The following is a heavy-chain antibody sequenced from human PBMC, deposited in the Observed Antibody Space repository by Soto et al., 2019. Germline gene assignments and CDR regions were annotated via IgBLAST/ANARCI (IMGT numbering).Heavy chain of an antibody. D-gene: IGHD2-15*01. CDR1: GGNLSTNP. CDR2: TGSGTGPG. J-gene: IGHJ4*02. CDR3: ARRDSGGFFRFFDS. Sequence: QVQLVQSGTEVKKPGSSVKVSCKTSGGNLSTNPISWVRQAPGQGLEWMGGTGSGTGPGNHAQKFQGRLTVTADKSTGTVYMVLTNISATDTAVYYCARRDSGGFFRFFDSWGQGTLVTVSS. V-gene: IGHV1-69*06.